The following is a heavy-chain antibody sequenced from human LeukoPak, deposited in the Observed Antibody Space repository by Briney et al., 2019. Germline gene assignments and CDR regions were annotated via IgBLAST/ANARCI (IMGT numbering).Heavy chain of an antibody. V-gene: IGHV1-2*02. CDR3: ARENRPGYSGYDAPLGY. CDR2: INFSSGGA. J-gene: IGHJ4*02. Sequence: ASVNVSCKASGCTFTGYYLHWVRQAPGQGLEWVGWINFSSGGANYAQNFQGRVTMTRDTSSTTASMELRRLTSDDTAVYYCARENRPGYSGYDAPLGYWGQGTLVTVSS. CDR1: GCTFTGYY. D-gene: IGHD5-12*01.